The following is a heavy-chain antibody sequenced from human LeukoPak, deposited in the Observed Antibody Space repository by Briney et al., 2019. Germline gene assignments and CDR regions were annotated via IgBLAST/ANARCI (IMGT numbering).Heavy chain of an antibody. J-gene: IGHJ4*02. CDR1: GFTFSSYG. CDR2: ISSSSSYI. D-gene: IGHD2-2*01. Sequence: GGSLRLSCAASGFTFSSYGMHWVRQAPGKGLEWVSSISSSSSYIYYADSVKGRFTISRDNAKNSLYLQMNSLRAEDTAVYYCARVYCSSTSCHFDYWGQGTLVTVSS. V-gene: IGHV3-21*01. CDR3: ARVYCSSTSCHFDY.